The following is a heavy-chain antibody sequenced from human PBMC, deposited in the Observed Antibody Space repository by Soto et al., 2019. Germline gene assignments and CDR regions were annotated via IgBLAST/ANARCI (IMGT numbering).Heavy chain of an antibody. CDR3: ARDRLLWFGHPYFDY. D-gene: IGHD3-10*01. CDR1: GGTFSSYA. Sequence: SVKVSCKASGGTFSSYAISWVRQAPGQGLEWMGGIIPIFGTANYAQKFQGRVTTTRDTSASTAYMELSSLRSEDTAVYYCARDRLLWFGHPYFDYWGQGTLVTVSS. CDR2: IIPIFGTA. J-gene: IGHJ4*02. V-gene: IGHV1-69*05.